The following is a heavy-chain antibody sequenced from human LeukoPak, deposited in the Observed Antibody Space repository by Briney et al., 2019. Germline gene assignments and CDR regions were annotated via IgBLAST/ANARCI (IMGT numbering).Heavy chain of an antibody. J-gene: IGHJ5*02. CDR2: ISSSSSTI. CDR1: GFTFSSYS. CDR3: ANLGWFDP. Sequence: GGSLRLSCAASGFTFSSYSMNWARQAPGKGLEWVSYISSSSSTIYYADSVKGRFTISRDNAKNSLYLQMNSLRAEDTAVYYCANLGWFDPWGQGTLVTVSS. D-gene: IGHD3-16*01. V-gene: IGHV3-48*01.